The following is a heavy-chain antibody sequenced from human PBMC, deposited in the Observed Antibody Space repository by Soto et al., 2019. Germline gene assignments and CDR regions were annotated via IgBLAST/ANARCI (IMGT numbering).Heavy chain of an antibody. Sequence: GGSLRLSCAASGFTFDDYAMHWVRQAPGKGLEWVSGISWNSGSIGYADSVKGRFTISRDNAKNSLYLQMNSLRAEDTALYYCAKDIGSSWTGLGDAFDIWGQGTMVTVSS. V-gene: IGHV3-9*01. J-gene: IGHJ3*02. CDR1: GFTFDDYA. D-gene: IGHD6-13*01. CDR2: ISWNSGSI. CDR3: AKDIGSSWTGLGDAFDI.